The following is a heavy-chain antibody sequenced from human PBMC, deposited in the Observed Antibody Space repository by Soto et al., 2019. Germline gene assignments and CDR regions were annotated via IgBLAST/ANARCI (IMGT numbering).Heavy chain of an antibody. J-gene: IGHJ6*02. CDR1: RFTFSSYG. D-gene: IGHD2-8*02. CDR2: ISYDGSNK. V-gene: IGHV3-30*18. Sequence: QVQLVESGGGVVQPGRSRRLSCAASRFTFSSYGMHWVRQAPCKGLEWVAAISYDGSNKNYADSVKGRFTISRDNSKNTLYLQMNGLGGEDTAVYHCAKGLVGYVFGVQDYHYGMDVWGQGTTVTVSS. CDR3: AKGLVGYVFGVQDYHYGMDV.